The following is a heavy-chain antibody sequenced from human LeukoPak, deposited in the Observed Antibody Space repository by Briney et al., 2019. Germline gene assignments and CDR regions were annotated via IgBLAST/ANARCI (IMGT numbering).Heavy chain of an antibody. CDR1: GGSVSDTYY. Sequence: SETLSLTCTVSGGSVSDTYYWSWIRPPPGKGLEWIAYIYHTGSTDSNPSLKSRVTIALDTSKNQFSLKLSSVTAADTAVYYCARRWVYDKRAFDAWGQGTMVTVSS. V-gene: IGHV4-59*08. CDR2: IYHTGST. D-gene: IGHD3-16*01. J-gene: IGHJ3*01. CDR3: ARRWVYDKRAFDA.